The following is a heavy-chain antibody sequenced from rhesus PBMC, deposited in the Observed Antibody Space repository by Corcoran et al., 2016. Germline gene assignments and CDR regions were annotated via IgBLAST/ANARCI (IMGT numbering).Heavy chain of an antibody. Sequence: QLQLQESGPGLVKPSETLSLTCAVSGYSISRGYGWSWIRQPPGKGLEWLGYISYSGSTSYNPSLKCRVTISRDTSKNQFSLKLSSVTAADTAVYYCARRYGSWGFDYWGQGVLVTVSS. CDR1: GYSISRGYG. D-gene: IGHD6-25*01. CDR2: ISYSGST. J-gene: IGHJ4*01. V-gene: IGHV4-122*02. CDR3: ARRYGSWGFDY.